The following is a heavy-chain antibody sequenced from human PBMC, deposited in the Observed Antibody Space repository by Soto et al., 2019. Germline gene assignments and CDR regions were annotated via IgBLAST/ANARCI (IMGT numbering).Heavy chain of an antibody. J-gene: IGHJ4*02. V-gene: IGHV4-38-2*01. D-gene: IGHD2-2*01. CDR1: GYSISSGYY. CDR3: ARVSSCSTTSCYSGHSYYFDY. Sequence: PSETLSLTCAVSGYSISSGYYWGWIRQPPGKGLEWIWSVYHSGNTFYNPSLKSRVSLAIDKSRNQFSLKLSSVTAADTAIFYCARVSSCSTTSCYSGHSYYFDYWGRGALVTVSS. CDR2: VYHSGNT.